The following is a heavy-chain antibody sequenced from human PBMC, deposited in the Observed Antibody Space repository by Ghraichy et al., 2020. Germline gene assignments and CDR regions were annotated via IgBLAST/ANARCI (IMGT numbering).Heavy chain of an antibody. CDR1: GGSISSGGYY. J-gene: IGHJ6*02. CDR3: ARGSGYDSYYYYGMDV. Sequence: SETLSLTCTVSGGSISSGGYYWSWIRQHPGKGLEWIGYIYYSGSTYYNPSLKSRVTISADTSKNQFSLKLSSVTAADTAVYYCARGSGYDSYYYYGMDVWGQGTTVTVSS. D-gene: IGHD5-12*01. CDR2: IYYSGST. V-gene: IGHV4-31*03.